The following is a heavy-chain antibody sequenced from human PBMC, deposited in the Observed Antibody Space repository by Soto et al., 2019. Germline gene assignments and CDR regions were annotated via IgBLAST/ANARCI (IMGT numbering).Heavy chain of an antibody. CDR2: IYYSGST. CDR3: AREQQLGFDY. J-gene: IGHJ4*02. D-gene: IGHD6-13*01. Sequence: QVQLQESGPGLVKPSQTMSLTCTVSGGSISSGGYYWSWIRQHPGKGLEWIGYIYYSGSTYYNPSHKSRVNISVDTSKNPLSLKLSSVTAADTAVYYCAREQQLGFDYWGQGTLVTVSS. V-gene: IGHV4-31*03. CDR1: GGSISSGGYY.